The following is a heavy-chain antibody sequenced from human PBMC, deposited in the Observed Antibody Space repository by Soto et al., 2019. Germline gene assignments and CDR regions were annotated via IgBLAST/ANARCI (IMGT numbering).Heavy chain of an antibody. CDR1: SGSSSGYY. CDR2: ITNTGTT. Sequence: QVQVQQWGAGLLKPSETLSLNCAFYSGSSSGYYWSWIRQPPGKRLEWIGEITNTGTTNYTPSLKSPVHLSVDSSNNQFFLRLTSVTAEDTALYYCVRDWSGGGCYSDYGMDVWGQGTTVTVSS. CDR3: VRDWSGGGCYSDYGMDV. J-gene: IGHJ6*02. D-gene: IGHD2-15*01. V-gene: IGHV4-34*01.